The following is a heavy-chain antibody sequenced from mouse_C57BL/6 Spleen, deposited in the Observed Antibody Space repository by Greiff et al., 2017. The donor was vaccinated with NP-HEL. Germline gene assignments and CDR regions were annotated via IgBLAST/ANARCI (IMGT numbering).Heavy chain of an antibody. CDR3: ATYYYGSSRYWYFDV. J-gene: IGHJ1*03. V-gene: IGHV1-82*01. Sequence: VKLMESGPELVKPGASVKISCKASGYAFSSSWMNWVKQRPGKGLEWIGRIYPGDGDTNYNGKFKGKATLTADKSSSTAYMQLSSLTSEDSAVYFCATYYYGSSRYWYFDVWGTGTTVTVSS. CDR1: GYAFSSSW. D-gene: IGHD1-1*01. CDR2: IYPGDGDT.